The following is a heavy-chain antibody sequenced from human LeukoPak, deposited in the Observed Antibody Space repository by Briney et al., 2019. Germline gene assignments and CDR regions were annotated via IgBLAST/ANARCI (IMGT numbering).Heavy chain of an antibody. D-gene: IGHD3-16*02. CDR1: GFTFSSYA. J-gene: IGHJ4*02. CDR3: AKDPPYDYVWGSYRYTGYYFDY. CDR2: ISGSGGST. V-gene: IGHV3-23*01. Sequence: GGSLRLSCAASGFTFSSYAMSWVRQAPGKGLEWVSAISGSGGSTYYADSVKGRFTISRDNSKNTLYLQMNSLRAEDTAVYYCAKDPPYDYVWGSYRYTGYYFDYWGQGTLVTVSS.